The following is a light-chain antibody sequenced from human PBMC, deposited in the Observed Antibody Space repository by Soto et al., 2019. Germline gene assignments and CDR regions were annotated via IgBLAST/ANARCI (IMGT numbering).Light chain of an antibody. CDR2: EVS. J-gene: IGLJ1*01. CDR3: SSYTSSSPYV. Sequence: QSVLTHPASVPGSPGRSITISCTGTSSDVGGYNYVSWYQQHPGKAPKLMIYEVSNRPSGVSNRFSGSKSGNTASLTISGLQAEDEADYYCSSYTSSSPYVFGTGTKVTVL. V-gene: IGLV2-14*01. CDR1: SSDVGGYNY.